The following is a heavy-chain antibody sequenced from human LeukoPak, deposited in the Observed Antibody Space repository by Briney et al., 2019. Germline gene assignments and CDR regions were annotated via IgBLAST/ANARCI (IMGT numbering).Heavy chain of an antibody. CDR1: GGSISSYY. D-gene: IGHD3-22*01. CDR2: IYYSGST. CDR3: ARGTYYYDSSGYQY. J-gene: IGHJ4*02. Sequence: PSETLSLTCTVSGGSISSYYWSWIRQPPGKGLEWIGYIYYSGSTNHNPSLKSRVTISVDTSKNQFSLKLSSVTAADTAVYYCARGTYYYDSSGYQYWGQGTLVTVSS. V-gene: IGHV4-59*01.